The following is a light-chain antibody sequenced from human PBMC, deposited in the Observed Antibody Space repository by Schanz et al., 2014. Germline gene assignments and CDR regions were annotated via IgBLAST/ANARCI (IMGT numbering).Light chain of an antibody. CDR3: QQYGTSPLT. J-gene: IGKJ4*01. V-gene: IGKV3-20*01. CDR2: DTS. CDR1: ESVNSVY. Sequence: DIVLTQSPGTLSLSPGDGATLSCRASESVNSVYLAWYQLKPGQAPRLVISDTSVRATGIPDRFSGSGSGTYFTLTISRLEPEDFALYFCQQYGTSPLTFGVGTKVEIK.